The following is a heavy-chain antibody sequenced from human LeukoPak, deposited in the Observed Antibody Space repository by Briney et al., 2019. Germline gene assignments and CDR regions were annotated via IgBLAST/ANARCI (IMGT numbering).Heavy chain of an antibody. Sequence: PGRSLRLSCAASGFTFSSYAMHWVRQAPGKGLEWVAVISYDGSNKYYADSVKGRFTISRDNSKNTLYLQMNSLRAEDTAVYYCARVRSSGWTEYYYYGMDVWSQGTTVTVSS. CDR2: ISYDGSNK. V-gene: IGHV3-30-3*01. CDR1: GFTFSSYA. D-gene: IGHD6-19*01. J-gene: IGHJ6*02. CDR3: ARVRSSGWTEYYYYGMDV.